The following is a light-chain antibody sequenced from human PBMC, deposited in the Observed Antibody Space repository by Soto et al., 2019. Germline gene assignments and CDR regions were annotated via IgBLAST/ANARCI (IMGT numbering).Light chain of an antibody. CDR3: QQYRSYAAWT. Sequence: DIQMTQSPSTLSASVGDRVTITCRASQSIESCLAWYQQKPGKTPNLLIYEASSLESGVPSRFSGSGSGTDFTLTIGRLPPEDFATYACQQYRSYAAWTFGQGTKVEIK. CDR1: QSIESC. CDR2: EAS. V-gene: IGKV1-5*03. J-gene: IGKJ1*01.